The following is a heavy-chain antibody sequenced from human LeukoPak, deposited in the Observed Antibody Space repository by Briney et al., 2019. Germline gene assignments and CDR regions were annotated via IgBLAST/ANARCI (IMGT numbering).Heavy chain of an antibody. D-gene: IGHD3-22*01. CDR3: ARGSGYYYVDFDY. CDR2: VYYSGST. Sequence: SETPFLTCTVSGGSISYYYWSWIRQPPGKGLQWIGYVYYSGSTNYNPSLKSRVTISVDTSKNQFSLKLNSVTPADTAVYYCARGSGYYYVDFDYWGQGTLVTVSS. V-gene: IGHV4-59*01. J-gene: IGHJ4*02. CDR1: GGSISYYY.